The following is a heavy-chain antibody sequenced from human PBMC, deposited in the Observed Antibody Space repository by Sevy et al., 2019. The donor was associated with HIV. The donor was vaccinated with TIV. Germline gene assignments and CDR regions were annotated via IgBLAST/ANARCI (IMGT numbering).Heavy chain of an antibody. CDR2: ISGSGGST. D-gene: IGHD3-10*01. V-gene: IGHV3-23*01. CDR3: AKDRGSLLWAYYFDY. J-gene: IGHJ4*02. Sequence: GGSLRLSCAASGFTFSSYAMSWVRQAPGKGLEWVSAISGSGGSTYYADSVKGRFTISRDNSKNTLYLQMNSLRAEETAVYYCAKDRGSLLWAYYFDYWGQGTLVTVSS. CDR1: GFTFSSYA.